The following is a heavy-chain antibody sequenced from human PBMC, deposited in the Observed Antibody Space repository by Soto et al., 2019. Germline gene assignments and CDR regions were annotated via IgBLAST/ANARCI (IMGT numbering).Heavy chain of an antibody. J-gene: IGHJ6*02. V-gene: IGHV3-21*02. CDR2: IGTRSDI. Sequence: EVQLVESGGGLVKPGGSLRLSCVASGFTFSTYSMNWVRKAPGKGLEWVSTIGTRSDIYYAESVKGRFTISRDNAKNSLSLQMNSLRVEDTAVYYCAREETAWPLAYGLDVWGQGTAVTVSS. CDR3: AREETAWPLAYGLDV. D-gene: IGHD2-21*02. CDR1: GFTFSTYS.